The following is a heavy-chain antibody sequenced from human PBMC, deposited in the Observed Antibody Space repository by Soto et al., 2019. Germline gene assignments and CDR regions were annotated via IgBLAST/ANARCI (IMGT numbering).Heavy chain of an antibody. CDR2: IIPILGIA. J-gene: IGHJ5*02. CDR3: ASLYGSGSYYPPDP. V-gene: IGHV1-69*02. Sequence: GASVKVSCKASGGTFSSYTISWVRQAPGQGLEWMGRIIPILGIANYAQKFQGRVTITADKSTSTAYMELSSLRSEDTAVYYCASLYGSGSYYPPDPWGQGTLVTVSS. CDR1: GGTFSSYT. D-gene: IGHD3-10*01.